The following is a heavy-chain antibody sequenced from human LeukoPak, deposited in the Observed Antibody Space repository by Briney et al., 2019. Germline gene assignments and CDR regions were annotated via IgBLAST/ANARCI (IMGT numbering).Heavy chain of an antibody. CDR1: GGSFSGYY. CDR3: ARDALRYFDWPYCFDY. Sequence: SETLSLTCAVYGGSFSGYYWSWIRQPPGKGLEWIGEINHSGSTNYNPSLKSRVTISVDTSKNQFSLKLSSVTAAGTAVYYCARDALRYFDWPYCFDYWGQGTLVTVSS. J-gene: IGHJ4*02. V-gene: IGHV4-34*01. D-gene: IGHD3-9*01. CDR2: INHSGST.